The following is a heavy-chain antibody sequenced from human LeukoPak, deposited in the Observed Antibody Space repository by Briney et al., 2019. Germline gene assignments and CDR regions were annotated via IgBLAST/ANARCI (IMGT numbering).Heavy chain of an antibody. Sequence: SETLSLICTVSGGSISSGSYYWTWIRQPAGKGLEWVGRVYTSGGTNYNPSLKSRVTTSLDTSKNQFSLNLSSVTAADTAVYYCARGVYNLALVFDYWGQGTLVTVSS. CDR2: VYTSGGT. D-gene: IGHD5-24*01. V-gene: IGHV4-61*02. J-gene: IGHJ4*02. CDR1: GGSISSGSYY. CDR3: ARGVYNLALVFDY.